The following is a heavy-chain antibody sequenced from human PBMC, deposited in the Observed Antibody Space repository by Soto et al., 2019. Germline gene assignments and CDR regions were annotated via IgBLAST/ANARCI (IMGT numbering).Heavy chain of an antibody. Sequence: GESLKISCQGSGYSFTSYWISWVRQMPGKGLEWMGRIDPSDSYTNYSPSFQGHVTISADKSISTAYLQWSSLKASDTAMYYCARRDDGSYTGDAFDIWGQGTMVTVSS. V-gene: IGHV5-10-1*01. D-gene: IGHD3-3*01. J-gene: IGHJ3*02. CDR3: ARRDDGSYTGDAFDI. CDR1: GYSFTSYW. CDR2: IDPSDSYT.